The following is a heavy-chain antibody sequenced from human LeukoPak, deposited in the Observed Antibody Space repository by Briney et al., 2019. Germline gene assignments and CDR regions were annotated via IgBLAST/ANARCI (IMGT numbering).Heavy chain of an antibody. CDR2: MNPNSGNT. D-gene: IGHD5-12*01. CDR1: GYTFTSYD. Sequence: GASVKVSCKASGYTFTSYDINWVRQATGQGLEWMGWMNPNSGNTGYAQKFQGRVTMTRNTSISTAYMELSSLRSEDTAVYYCARESTYSGYDFDYWGQGTLVTVSS. V-gene: IGHV1-8*01. CDR3: ARESTYSGYDFDY. J-gene: IGHJ4*02.